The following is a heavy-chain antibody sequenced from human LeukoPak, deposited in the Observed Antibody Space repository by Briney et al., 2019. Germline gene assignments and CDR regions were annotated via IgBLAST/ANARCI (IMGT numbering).Heavy chain of an antibody. CDR3: ARDPYSSGWYGGVFDC. J-gene: IGHJ4*02. CDR2: IYYSGST. Sequence: SETLSLTCTVSGGSISSSSYYWGWIRQPPGKGLEWIGSIYYSGSTDYNPSLKSPVTISLDTSKNQFSLELSSVTAADTAVYYCARDPYSSGWYGGVFDCWGQGTLVTVSS. D-gene: IGHD6-19*01. V-gene: IGHV4-39*07. CDR1: GGSISSSSYY.